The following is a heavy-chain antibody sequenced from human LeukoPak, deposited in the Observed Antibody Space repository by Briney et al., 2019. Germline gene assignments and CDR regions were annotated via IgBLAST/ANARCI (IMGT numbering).Heavy chain of an antibody. V-gene: IGHV3-23*01. CDR1: GFIFYSYA. J-gene: IGHJ3*02. CDR3: SGGGWSTDAFDI. Sequence: GGSLRLSCAASGFIFYSYAMTWVRQAPGKGLEWVSGISGSGGYTYYADSVRGRFTISRDNSKDTVYLQMNSLRAEDTAVYYCSGGGWSTDAFDIWGQGTMVTVSS. CDR2: ISGSGGYT. D-gene: IGHD6-19*01.